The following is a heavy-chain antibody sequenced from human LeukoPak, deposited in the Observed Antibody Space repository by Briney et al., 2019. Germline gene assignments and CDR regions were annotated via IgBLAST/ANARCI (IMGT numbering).Heavy chain of an antibody. CDR3: ARDWVYSSGWYAY. D-gene: IGHD6-19*01. V-gene: IGHV3-74*01. CDR1: GFTFSSYW. Sequence: VGVLRLSCAASGFTFSSYWMHWVRQAPGKGLVWVSRINSDGSSTSYADSVKGRFTISRDNAKNTLYLQMNSLRAEDTAVYYCARDWVYSSGWYAYWGQGTLVTVSS. J-gene: IGHJ4*02. CDR2: INSDGSST.